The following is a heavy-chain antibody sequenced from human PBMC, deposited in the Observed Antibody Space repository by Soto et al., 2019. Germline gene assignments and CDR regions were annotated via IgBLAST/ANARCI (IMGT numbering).Heavy chain of an antibody. D-gene: IGHD3-10*01. CDR3: ARAQLDFFIGDRSYLDPYYNYKMAF. J-gene: IGHJ6*03. CDR2: ITHSGST. Sequence: SETLSLTCAVYGGSFGGYYWSWIRQPPGKGLEWIGEITHSGSTNYNPSLKSRVTISVDTSKNQFSLKLSSVTAADTAVYYCARAQLDFFIGDRSYLDPYYNYKMAFWGKG. CDR1: GGSFGGYY. V-gene: IGHV4-34*01.